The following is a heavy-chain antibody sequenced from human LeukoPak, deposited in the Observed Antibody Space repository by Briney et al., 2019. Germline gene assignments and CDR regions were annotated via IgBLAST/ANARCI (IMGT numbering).Heavy chain of an antibody. CDR3: AKARAGDITAAFNY. Sequence: GGSLRLSCAASGFIFSNYAMSWVRQAPGKGLEWVSGISASGGNPYYANSVKGRFTISRDNSENTLNLQMNSLRAEDTAVYYCAKARAGDITAAFNYWGQGTLVTVSS. V-gene: IGHV3-23*01. CDR1: GFIFSNYA. D-gene: IGHD6-13*01. J-gene: IGHJ4*02. CDR2: ISASGGNP.